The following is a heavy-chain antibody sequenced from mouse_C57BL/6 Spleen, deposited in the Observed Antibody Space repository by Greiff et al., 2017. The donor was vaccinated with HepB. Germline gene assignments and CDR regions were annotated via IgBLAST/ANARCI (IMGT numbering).Heavy chain of an antibody. J-gene: IGHJ2*01. CDR3: ARVPHYYGSSPQYFDY. CDR2: IYPYNGVS. D-gene: IGHD1-1*01. CDR1: GYSFTGYY. Sequence: VQLQQSGPELVKPGASVKISCKASGYSFTGYYMHWVKQSHGNILDWIGYIYPYNGVSSYNQKFKGKATLTVDKSSSTAYMELRSLTSEDSAVYYCARVPHYYGSSPQYFDYWGQGTTLTVSS. V-gene: IGHV1-31*01.